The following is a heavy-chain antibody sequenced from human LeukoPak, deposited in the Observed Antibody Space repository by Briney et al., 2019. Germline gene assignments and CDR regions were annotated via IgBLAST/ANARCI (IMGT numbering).Heavy chain of an antibody. CDR2: IKPDGSEK. D-gene: IGHD1-26*01. V-gene: IGHV3-7*03. Sequence: GGSLRLSCAASGFTFSTYGMIWVRQAPGKGLEWVASIKPDGSEKYYVDSVKGRFTISRDNAKNSLYLQMNSLRAEDTALYYCAKEGAAWGQGTLVTVSS. CDR1: GFTFSTYG. J-gene: IGHJ5*02. CDR3: AKEGAA.